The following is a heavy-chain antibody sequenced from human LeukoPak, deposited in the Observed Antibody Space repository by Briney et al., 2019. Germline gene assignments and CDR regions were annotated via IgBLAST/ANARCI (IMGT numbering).Heavy chain of an antibody. CDR1: GFTFSTYA. Sequence: AGSLRLSCAASGFTFSTYAMSWVRQTPEKGLEWVSAISDTGGNTFYADSVKGRFTISRDNSKNTLYLQMNSLRAEDTAIYYCAKGRTNDYWGQRTLVTVSS. CDR3: AKGRTNDY. D-gene: IGHD1/OR15-1a*01. V-gene: IGHV3-23*01. J-gene: IGHJ4*02. CDR2: ISDTGGNT.